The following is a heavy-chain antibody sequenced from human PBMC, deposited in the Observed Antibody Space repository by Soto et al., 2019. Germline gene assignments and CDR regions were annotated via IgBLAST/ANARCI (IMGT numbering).Heavy chain of an antibody. J-gene: IGHJ4*02. D-gene: IGHD2-8*02. Sequence: LSLTCAVYGGSFSGYYWTWIRQPPGTGLEWIGEINHSGSTNYNPSLKSRVTISVDTSKNQFSLKLTSVTAADTAVYYCARDKITGLFDYWGKGTLVTVSS. CDR1: GGSFSGYY. CDR2: INHSGST. V-gene: IGHV4-34*01. CDR3: ARDKITGLFDY.